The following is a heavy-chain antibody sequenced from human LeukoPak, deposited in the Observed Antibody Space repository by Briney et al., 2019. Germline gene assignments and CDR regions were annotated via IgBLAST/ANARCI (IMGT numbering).Heavy chain of an antibody. CDR1: GDSISTYY. V-gene: IGHV4-59*01. Sequence: PSETLSLTCTVSGDSISTYYWSWIRQPPGKGREWIGYIYYRVTSDYNPSLKSRVTMSVDMSTRQISLKLSSVTAADTAVYYCASQGSELVLDYWGQGTLVTVSS. CDR3: ASQGSELVLDY. CDR2: IYYRVTS. D-gene: IGHD3-10*01. J-gene: IGHJ4*02.